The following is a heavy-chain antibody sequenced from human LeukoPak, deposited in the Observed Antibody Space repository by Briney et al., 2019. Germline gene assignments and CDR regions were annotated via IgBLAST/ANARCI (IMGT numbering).Heavy chain of an antibody. CDR1: GVSISSYF. CDR2: INHSGST. CDR3: ARQIAVAGMNYFDY. D-gene: IGHD6-19*01. V-gene: IGHV4-34*01. J-gene: IGHJ4*02. Sequence: SETLSLTCTVSGVSISSYFWSWIRQPPGKGLEWIGEINHSGSTNYNPSLKSRVTISVDTSKNQFSLKLSSVTAADTAVYYCARQIAVAGMNYFDYWGQGTLVTVSS.